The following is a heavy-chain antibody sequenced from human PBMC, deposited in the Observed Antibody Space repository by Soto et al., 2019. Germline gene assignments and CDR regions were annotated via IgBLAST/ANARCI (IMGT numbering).Heavy chain of an antibody. Sequence: GETLKISGNGSGYSFTSYWIGWVGQIPGKGLEWLGLIYPGDSDTRYSPSFQGQVTISADKSISTAYLQWSSLKASDTAMYYCASRNCTNGVCSKHGVDYYYGMDVWGQGTTVTVSS. CDR3: ASRNCTNGVCSKHGVDYYYGMDV. D-gene: IGHD2-8*01. V-gene: IGHV5-51*01. CDR1: GYSFTSYW. J-gene: IGHJ6*02. CDR2: IYPGDSDT.